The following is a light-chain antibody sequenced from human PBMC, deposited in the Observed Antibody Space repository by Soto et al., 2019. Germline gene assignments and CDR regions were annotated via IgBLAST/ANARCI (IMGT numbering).Light chain of an antibody. CDR2: EVV. V-gene: IGLV2-8*01. CDR1: KSDIGVYDF. CDR3: SSYTRTNTRV. Sequence: QSALTQPPSASGSPGQSVTISCTGTKSDIGVYDFVSWYQHHPGKAPRLIIYEVVQRPSGVPDRFSGSKSGNTASLTVSGLQAADEADYFCSSYTRTNTRVFGGGTKLTVL. J-gene: IGLJ3*02.